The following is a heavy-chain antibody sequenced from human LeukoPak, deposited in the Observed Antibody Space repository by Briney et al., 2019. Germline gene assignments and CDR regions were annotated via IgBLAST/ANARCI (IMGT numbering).Heavy chain of an antibody. CDR3: ARDRGWVYFDY. CDR1: GFTFSSYS. V-gene: IGHV3-48*04. J-gene: IGHJ4*02. CDR2: ISSSSSTI. D-gene: IGHD2-8*01. Sequence: PGGSLRLSCAASGFTFSSYSMNWVRQAPGKGLEWVSYISSSSSTIYYADSVKGRFTISRDNAKNSLYLQMNRLRAEDTAVYYCARDRGWVYFDYWGQGTLVTVSS.